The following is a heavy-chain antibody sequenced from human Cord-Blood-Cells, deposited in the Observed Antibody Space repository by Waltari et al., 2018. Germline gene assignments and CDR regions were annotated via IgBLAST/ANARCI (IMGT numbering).Heavy chain of an antibody. V-gene: IGHV3-7*01. D-gene: IGHD6-6*01. CDR2: IKQDGSEK. Sequence: EVQLVESGGGLVQPGGSLRLSCAASGFTFSSYWMSWVRQAPGKGVEWVAKIKQDGSEKCYGDSVKGRFTIARDNAKNSLYLQMNSLRAEDTAVYYCARDRAARPAFDIWGQGTMVTVSS. CDR1: GFTFSSYW. CDR3: ARDRAARPAFDI. J-gene: IGHJ3*02.